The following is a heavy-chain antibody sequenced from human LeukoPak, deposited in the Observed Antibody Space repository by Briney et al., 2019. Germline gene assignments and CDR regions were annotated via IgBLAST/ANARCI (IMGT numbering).Heavy chain of an antibody. CDR3: AKDLTSVYDAFNI. Sequence: GGSLRLSCAASGFTFSSYGMHWVRQAPGKGLEWVSLISGDGVRTFYRDSVKGRFTISRDNSKNSLYLQMNSLRTEDTALYYCAKDLTSVYDAFNIWGQGTMVTVSS. J-gene: IGHJ3*02. CDR1: GFTFSSYG. V-gene: IGHV3-43*02. CDR2: ISGDGVRT.